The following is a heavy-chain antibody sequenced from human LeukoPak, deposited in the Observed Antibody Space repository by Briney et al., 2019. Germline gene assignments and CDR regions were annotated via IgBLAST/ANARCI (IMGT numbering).Heavy chain of an antibody. CDR3: ARGDYYYSGMDV. CDR2: IHTADDT. CDR1: GFTISNYD. J-gene: IGHJ6*02. Sequence: PGGSLRLSCAASGFTISNYDMHWVRQKPGKGLEWVSTIHTADDTYYPDSVKGRFAISRENAKNSLSLQMNSLRAGDTAVYYCARGDYYYSGMDVWGQGTTVTVSS. V-gene: IGHV3-13*01. D-gene: IGHD2-21*01.